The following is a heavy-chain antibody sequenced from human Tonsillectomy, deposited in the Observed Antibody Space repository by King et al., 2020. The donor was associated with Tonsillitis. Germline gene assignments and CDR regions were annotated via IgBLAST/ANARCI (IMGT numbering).Heavy chain of an antibody. Sequence: HVQLVESGAEVKKPGASVKVSCKASGYTFSGYYMHWVRQAPGQGLEWMGWINPNSGGTNFAQKFQGRVTMTRDTSISTAYMELSRLRSDDTAVYYCAGDKCVMITFGGVEPPLSYMDVWGKGTTVTVSS. CDR3: AGDKCVMITFGGVEPPLSYMDV. CDR2: INPNSGGT. J-gene: IGHJ6*03. CDR1: GYTFSGYY. D-gene: IGHD3-16*01. V-gene: IGHV1-2*02.